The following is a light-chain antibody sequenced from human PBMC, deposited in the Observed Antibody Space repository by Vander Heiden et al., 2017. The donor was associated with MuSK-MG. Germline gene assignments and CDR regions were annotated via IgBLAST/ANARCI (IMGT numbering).Light chain of an antibody. Sequence: DIQLTQSPSSLSASVGDRVTITCRPSQEINNYLNWYQQKPGNAPKLLIYDTSNLEAGVPSRFSGGGSGTDFTFTISSLQPEDIATYYCQQDNNVPWTFGQGTKVEIK. CDR3: QQDNNVPWT. V-gene: IGKV1-33*01. CDR1: QEINNY. CDR2: DTS. J-gene: IGKJ1*01.